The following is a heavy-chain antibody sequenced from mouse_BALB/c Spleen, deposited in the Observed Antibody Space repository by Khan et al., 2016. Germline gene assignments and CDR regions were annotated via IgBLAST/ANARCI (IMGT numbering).Heavy chain of an antibody. J-gene: IGHJ4*01. CDR1: GFTFSNYW. V-gene: IGHV6-6*02. Sequence: EVKLEESGGGLVQPGGSMKLSCVASGFTFSNYWMNWVRQSPEKGLEWVAEIRLKSNNYATHYAESVKGRFTISRDDSKSSVYLQMNNLRAEDSGIYFCLNGHSAMDYWGQGTSVTVSS. CDR3: LNGHSAMDY. CDR2: IRLKSNNYAT.